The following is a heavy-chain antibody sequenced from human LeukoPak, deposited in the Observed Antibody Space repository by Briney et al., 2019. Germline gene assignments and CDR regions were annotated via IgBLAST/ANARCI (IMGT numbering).Heavy chain of an antibody. V-gene: IGHV4-38-2*02. D-gene: IGHD5/OR15-5a*01. Sequence: SETLSLTCTVSDYSISSGYGYYWGWIRQPPGKALEWTGNIYHSGITYYNHFNSSLKSRVTISIDTSKNQFSLRLTSVTAADTAVYFCATLVSTRYYFDYWGQGTLVTVSS. CDR2: IYHSGIT. CDR3: ATLVSTRYYFDY. J-gene: IGHJ4*02. CDR1: DYSISSGYGYY.